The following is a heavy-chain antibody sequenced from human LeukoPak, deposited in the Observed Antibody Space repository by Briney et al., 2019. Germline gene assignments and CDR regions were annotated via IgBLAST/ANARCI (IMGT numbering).Heavy chain of an antibody. CDR1: GGTFSSYA. D-gene: IGHD5-24*01. Sequence: ASVKVSCKASGGTFSSYAISWVRQAPGQGLEWMGRIIPILGIANYAQKFQGRVTITADKSTSTAYMELSSLRSEDTAVYYCARDRPRDGYNKGGSDYWGQGTLVTVSS. CDR3: ARDRPRDGYNKGGSDY. CDR2: IIPILGIA. J-gene: IGHJ4*02. V-gene: IGHV1-69*04.